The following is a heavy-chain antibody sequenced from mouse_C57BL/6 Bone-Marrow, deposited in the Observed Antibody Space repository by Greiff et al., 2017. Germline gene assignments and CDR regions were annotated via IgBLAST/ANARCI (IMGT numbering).Heavy chain of an antibody. J-gene: IGHJ4*01. Sequence: QVQLKQSGPELVKPGASVKISCKASGYAFSSSWMNWVKQRPGKGLEWIGRIYPGDGDTNYNGKFKGKATLTADKSSSTAYMQLSSLTSEDSAVYFCAGELRLRMDYWGQGTSVTVSS. CDR3: AGELRLRMDY. V-gene: IGHV1-82*01. CDR2: IYPGDGDT. D-gene: IGHD3-2*02. CDR1: GYAFSSSW.